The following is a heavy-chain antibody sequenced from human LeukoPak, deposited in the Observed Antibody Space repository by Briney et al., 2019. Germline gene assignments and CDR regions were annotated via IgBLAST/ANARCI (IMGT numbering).Heavy chain of an antibody. Sequence: GASVKVSCTASGYTFTSYYMHWVRQAPGQGLEWMGIINPSGGSTSYAQKFQGRVAMTRDTSTSTVYMELSSLRSEDTAVYYCARSGAPAAAFDYWGQGTLVTVSS. CDR1: GYTFTSYY. J-gene: IGHJ4*02. D-gene: IGHD6-25*01. CDR3: ARSGAPAAAFDY. V-gene: IGHV1-46*01. CDR2: INPSGGST.